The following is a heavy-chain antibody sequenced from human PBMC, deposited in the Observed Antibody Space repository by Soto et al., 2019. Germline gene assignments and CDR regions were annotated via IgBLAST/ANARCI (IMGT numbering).Heavy chain of an antibody. Sequence: PGGSLRLSXEASGFSFSSYSMNWVRQAPGKGLEWLSSISHSSTHIYYADSLKGRINISRDNAKNSVYLQVNSLRVEDTAIYYCARNRDGILDYWGPGTLVTVSS. CDR3: ARNRDGILDY. CDR2: ISHSSTHI. V-gene: IGHV3-21*01. CDR1: GFSFSSYS. J-gene: IGHJ4*02.